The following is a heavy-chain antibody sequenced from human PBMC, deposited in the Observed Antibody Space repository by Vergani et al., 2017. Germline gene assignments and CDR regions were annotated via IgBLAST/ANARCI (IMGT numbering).Heavy chain of an antibody. V-gene: IGHV1-18*01. D-gene: IGHD7-27*01. CDR2: ISAYNGNT. CDR3: ARVFAGDYYYYMDV. CDR1: GYTFTSYG. Sequence: QVQLVQSGAEVKKPGASVKVSCKASGYTFTSYGISWVRQAPGQGLEWMGWISAYNGNTNYAQKFQGRVTITADESTSTAYMELSSLRSEDTAVYYCARVFAGDYYYYMDVWGKGTTVTVSS. J-gene: IGHJ6*03.